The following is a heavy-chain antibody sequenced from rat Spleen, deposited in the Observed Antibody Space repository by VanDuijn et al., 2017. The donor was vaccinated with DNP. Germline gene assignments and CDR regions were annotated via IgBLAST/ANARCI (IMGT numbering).Heavy chain of an antibody. V-gene: IGHV5-20*01. J-gene: IGHJ2*01. Sequence: EVQLVESGGGLVQPGGSLKLSCAASGFTFSYYGMAWVRQAPTKGLEWVAAISYDGGRTYYRDSVKDRFTISRDNAKSSLYLQMDSLRSEDTATYYCTTSILRVFDYWGQGVMVTVSS. D-gene: IGHD1-6*01. CDR2: ISYDGGRT. CDR3: TTSILRVFDY. CDR1: GFTFSYYG.